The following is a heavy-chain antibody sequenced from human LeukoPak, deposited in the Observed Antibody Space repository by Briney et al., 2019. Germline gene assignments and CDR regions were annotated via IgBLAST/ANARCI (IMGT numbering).Heavy chain of an antibody. CDR3: ARDSYGMDV. Sequence: SGRSLRLSCAASGYTFSSYGMHWVRQAPGKGLEGVAVIWYDGSNKYYAGSVKGRFTNSKDNSTNTLYLQMNSLRAEHTAVSYCARDSYGMDVWGQGPTVTVSS. CDR2: IWYDGSNK. J-gene: IGHJ6*02. V-gene: IGHV3-33*01. CDR1: GYTFSSYG.